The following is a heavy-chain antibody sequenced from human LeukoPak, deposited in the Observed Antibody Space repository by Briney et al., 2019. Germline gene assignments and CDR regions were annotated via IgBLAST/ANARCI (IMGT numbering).Heavy chain of an antibody. CDR3: ARASRGTYYDFWSGYYPIDY. CDR2: MNPNSGDT. D-gene: IGHD3-3*01. Sequence: ASVKVSCKASGYTFTSYDINWVRQANGQGLEWMGWMNPNSGDTGYAQKFQGRVTMTRNTSISTAYMELSSLRSEDTAVYYCARASRGTYYDFWSGYYPIDYWGQGTLVTVSS. J-gene: IGHJ4*02. V-gene: IGHV1-8*01. CDR1: GYTFTSYD.